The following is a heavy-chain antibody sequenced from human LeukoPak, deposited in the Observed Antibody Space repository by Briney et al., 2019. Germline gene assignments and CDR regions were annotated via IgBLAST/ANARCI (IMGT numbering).Heavy chain of an antibody. V-gene: IGHV3-33*01. CDR3: ARERGHDYGDDFDY. CDR1: GFTFNNYV. CDR2: IWYDGGSK. Sequence: QPGGSLRLSCAASGFTFNNYVMHWVRQAPGKGLEWVAVIWYDGGSKYYADSVKGRFTISRDNSKNTLYLQMNSPRAEDTAVYYCARERGHDYGDDFDYWGQGTLVTVSS. D-gene: IGHD4-17*01. J-gene: IGHJ4*02.